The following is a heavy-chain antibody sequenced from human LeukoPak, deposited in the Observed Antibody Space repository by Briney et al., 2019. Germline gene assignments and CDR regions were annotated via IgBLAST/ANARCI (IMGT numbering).Heavy chain of an antibody. CDR1: GFNFSNYY. Sequence: GGSLRLSCVGSGFNFSNYYMSWIRQAPGKGLEWISYITPNAVNKYYVDSVKGRFTISRDNAKNSLFLQMNSLRDEDTAVYCCAGSGSPDDYWGQGTLVTVSS. V-gene: IGHV3-11*01. CDR3: AGSGSPDDY. J-gene: IGHJ4*02. CDR2: ITPNAVNK. D-gene: IGHD3-10*01.